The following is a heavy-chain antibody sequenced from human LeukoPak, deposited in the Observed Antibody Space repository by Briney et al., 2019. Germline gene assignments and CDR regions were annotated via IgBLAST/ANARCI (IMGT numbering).Heavy chain of an antibody. CDR3: AREARYCSGGSCSNWFDP. D-gene: IGHD2-15*01. Sequence: SETLSLTCAVYGGSFSSYYWSWIRQPAGKGLEWIGRIYTSGSTNYNPSLKSRVTMSVDTSKNQFSLKLSSVTAADTAVYYCAREARYCSGGSCSNWFDPWGQGTLVTVSS. CDR2: IYTSGST. V-gene: IGHV4-4*07. J-gene: IGHJ5*02. CDR1: GGSFSSYY.